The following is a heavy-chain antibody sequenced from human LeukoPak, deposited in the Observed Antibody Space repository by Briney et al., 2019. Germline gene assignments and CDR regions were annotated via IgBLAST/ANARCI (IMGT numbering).Heavy chain of an antibody. V-gene: IGHV1-18*01. CDR3: ARDRSIAAAGTASH. CDR2: ISAYNGIT. CDR1: GYTFTSYG. Sequence: ASVKVSCKASGYTFTSYGISWVRQAPGQGLEWMGWISAYNGITNYAQKLQGRVTMTTDTSTSTAYMELRSLRSDDTAVYYCARDRSIAAAGTASHWGQGTLVTVSS. J-gene: IGHJ4*02. D-gene: IGHD6-13*01.